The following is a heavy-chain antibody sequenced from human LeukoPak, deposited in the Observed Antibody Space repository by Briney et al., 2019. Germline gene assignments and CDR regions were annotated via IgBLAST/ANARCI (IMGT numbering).Heavy chain of an antibody. Sequence: SETLSLTCSVSGGSSSSSSYYWGWIRQPPGKGLEWIGSIHDSGSTDYNPSLKSRATISVDTSKNQFSLKLSSVTAADTAVYYCARLCGGNSNNYYCDYWGQGTLVTVSS. V-gene: IGHV4-39*01. J-gene: IGHJ4*02. CDR2: IHDSGST. CDR3: ARLCGGNSNNYYCDY. CDR1: GGSSSSSSYY. D-gene: IGHD4-23*01.